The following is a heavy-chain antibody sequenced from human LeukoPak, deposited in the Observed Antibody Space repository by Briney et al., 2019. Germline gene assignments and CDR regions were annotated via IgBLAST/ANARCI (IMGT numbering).Heavy chain of an antibody. J-gene: IGHJ6*03. V-gene: IGHV4-38-2*01. CDR3: ARQHDSYYYYYIDV. Sequence: PSETLSCTCAGSGYSISNVYYWLWIRQPPGQGLERIGSLYHSDSAYYNSSLRSRVSMSVDTSKNQFSLTLSFVTAADTAVYYCARQHDSYYYYYIDVWGSGTTVTVSS. CDR1: GYSISNVYY. CDR2: LYHSDSA.